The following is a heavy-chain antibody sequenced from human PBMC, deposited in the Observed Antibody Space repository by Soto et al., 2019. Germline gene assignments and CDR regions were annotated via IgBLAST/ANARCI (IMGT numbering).Heavy chain of an antibody. CDR3: AKVRDRIITIFGVVISYYFDY. D-gene: IGHD3-3*01. V-gene: IGHV3-23*01. CDR2: ISGSGGST. CDR1: GFTFSSYA. Sequence: GGSLRLSCAASGFTFSSYAMSWFRQAPGKGLEWVSAISGSGGSTYYADSVKGRFTISRDNSKNTLYLQMNSLRAEDTAVYYCAKVRDRIITIFGVVISYYFDYWGQGTLVTVSS. J-gene: IGHJ4*02.